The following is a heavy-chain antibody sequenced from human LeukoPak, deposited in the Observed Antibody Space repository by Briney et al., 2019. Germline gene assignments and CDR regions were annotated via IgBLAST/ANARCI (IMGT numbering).Heavy chain of an antibody. CDR3: ARGRGPQQLDY. J-gene: IGHJ4*02. CDR2: IYPGDSDT. D-gene: IGHD6-13*01. CDR1: GSRFTSYW. V-gene: IGHV5-51*01. Sequence: GAPLKISCKGSGSRFTSYWIGWVRQLPGKGLEWRGIIYPGDSDTRYSPSFQGQVTISADKSISTAYLQWSSLKASDTAMYYCARGRGPQQLDYWGQGTLVTVSS.